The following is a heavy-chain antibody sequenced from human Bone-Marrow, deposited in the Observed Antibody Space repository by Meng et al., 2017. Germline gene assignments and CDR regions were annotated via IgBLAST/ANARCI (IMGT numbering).Heavy chain of an antibody. J-gene: IGHJ4*02. V-gene: IGHV4-30-4*01. CDR2: IYHSGST. D-gene: IGHD2-15*01. Sequence: QVQLQESGPGLVKPSQTLSLTCTVSGGSISSGDYYWSWIRQPPGKGLEWIGYIYHSGSTFYNPSLKSRLTISVDTSKNQFSLKLSSVTAADTAVYYCARGKRWTPGYFDYWGQGTLVTVSS. CDR1: GGSISSGDYY. CDR3: ARGKRWTPGYFDY.